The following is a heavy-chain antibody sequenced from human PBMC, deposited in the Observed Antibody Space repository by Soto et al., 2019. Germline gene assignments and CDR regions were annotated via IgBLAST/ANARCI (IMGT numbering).Heavy chain of an antibody. D-gene: IGHD3-9*01. J-gene: IGHJ6*02. CDR2: ISGSGGST. Sequence: PGGSLRLSCAASGFTFSSYAMSWVRQAPGKGLEWVSAISGSGGSTYYADSVKGRFTISRDNSKNTLYLQMNSLRAEDTAVYYCAKEGRYFDWLSYYYYGMDVWGQGTTVTVS. CDR3: AKEGRYFDWLSYYYYGMDV. CDR1: GFTFSSYA. V-gene: IGHV3-23*01.